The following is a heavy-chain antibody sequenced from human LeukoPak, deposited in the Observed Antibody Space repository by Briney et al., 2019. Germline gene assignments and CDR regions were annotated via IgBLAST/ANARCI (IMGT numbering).Heavy chain of an antibody. CDR3: ARSGSGSFDY. CDR2: ISSSSSYI. V-gene: IGHV3-21*01. CDR1: GFTFSSYS. J-gene: IGHJ4*02. D-gene: IGHD3-10*01. Sequence: PGGSLRLSCAASGFTFSSYSVNWVRQAPGKGLEWVSSISSSSSYIYYADSVKGRFTISRDNAKNSLYLQMNSLRAEDTAVYYCARSGSGSFDYWGQGTLVTVSS.